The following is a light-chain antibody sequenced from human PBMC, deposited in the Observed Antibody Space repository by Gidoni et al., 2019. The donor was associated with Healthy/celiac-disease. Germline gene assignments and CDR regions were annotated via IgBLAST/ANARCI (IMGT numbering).Light chain of an antibody. CDR2: EDN. CDR3: QSYDSSNQGV. V-gene: IGLV6-57*01. Sequence: FMLTQPHSVSESPGKTVTISCTRSSGSIASNYVQWYQQRPGSSHTTVIYEDNQRPSGVPYRFSGSIDSSSNSASLTISGLKTEDEADYYCQSYDSSNQGVFGTGTKVTVL. CDR1: SGSIASNY. J-gene: IGLJ1*01.